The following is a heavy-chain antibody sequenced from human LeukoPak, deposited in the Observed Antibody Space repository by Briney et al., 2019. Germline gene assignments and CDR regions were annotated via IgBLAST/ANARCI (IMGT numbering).Heavy chain of an antibody. D-gene: IGHD5-24*01. CDR1: GGTFSSYA. V-gene: IGHV1-69*13. J-gene: IGHJ4*02. CDR2: IIPIFGTA. Sequence: ASVKVSCKASGGTFSSYAISWVRQAPGQGLEWMGGIIPIFGTANYAQKFQGRVTITADESTSTAYMELSGLRSEDTAVYYCASRWLQLSPFGYWGQGTLVTVSS. CDR3: ASRWLQLSPFGY.